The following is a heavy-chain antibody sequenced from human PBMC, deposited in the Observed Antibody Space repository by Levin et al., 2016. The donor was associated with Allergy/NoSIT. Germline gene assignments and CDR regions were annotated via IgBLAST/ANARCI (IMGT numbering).Heavy chain of an antibody. V-gene: IGHV3-49*03. D-gene: IGHD2-8*01. CDR2: IRSKAFGGAT. Sequence: GGSLRLSCAGSGFTFGTYALSWFRQPPGKGLEWVGFIRSKAFGGATQYAASVKGRFSISRDDSKGIAYLQMNSLKTEDTAVYYCTRDLHYCQSCTHEGFDPWGRGTLVTVSS. CDR3: TRDLHYCQSCTHEGFDP. CDR1: GFTFGTYA. J-gene: IGHJ5*02.